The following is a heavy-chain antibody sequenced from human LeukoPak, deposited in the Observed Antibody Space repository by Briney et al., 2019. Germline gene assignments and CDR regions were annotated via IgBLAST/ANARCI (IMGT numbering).Heavy chain of an antibody. D-gene: IGHD3-22*01. CDR3: ARDRLTMIPIYYFDY. CDR2: IWYDGSNK. J-gene: IGHJ4*02. Sequence: PGGSLRLSCAASGFTFSSYGMHWVRQAPGKGLEWVAVIWYDGSNKYYADSVKGRFTISRDNSKYTLYLQMNSLRAEDTAVYYCARDRLTMIPIYYFDYWGQGTLVTVSS. V-gene: IGHV3-33*01. CDR1: GFTFSSYG.